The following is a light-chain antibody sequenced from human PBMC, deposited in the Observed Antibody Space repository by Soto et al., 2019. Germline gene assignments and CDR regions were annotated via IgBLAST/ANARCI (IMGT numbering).Light chain of an antibody. CDR2: SNN. CDR3: AAWDASLGGFYV. CDR1: MSSIGSNT. Sequence: QSVSTKSPCASGTRGERFNIHCSGSMSSIGSNTVNWYHHLPGMAPKLLIYSNNHRPSGVPDRFSASKAGASASLAISGLQSGDEGDYYCAAWDASLGGFYVFGSGPKVTVL. V-gene: IGLV1-44*01. J-gene: IGLJ1*01.